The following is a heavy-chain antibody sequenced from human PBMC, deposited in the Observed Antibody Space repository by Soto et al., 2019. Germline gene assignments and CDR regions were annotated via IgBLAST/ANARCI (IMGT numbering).Heavy chain of an antibody. CDR2: IIPIFGTA. V-gene: IGHV1-69*01. CDR3: ARKYYYDSSGYYYYDY. CDR1: GGTFSSYA. D-gene: IGHD3-22*01. J-gene: IGHJ4*02. Sequence: QVQLVQSGAEVKKPGSSVKVSCKASGGTFSSYAISWVRQAPGQGLEWMGGIIPIFGTANYEQKFQGRVTITSDESTSTAYRELSSLRSEDTAVYYCARKYYYDSSGYYYYDYWGQGPLVTVSS.